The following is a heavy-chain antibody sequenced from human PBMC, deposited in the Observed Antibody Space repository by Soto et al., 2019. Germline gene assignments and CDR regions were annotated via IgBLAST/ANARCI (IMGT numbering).Heavy chain of an antibody. Sequence: QVQLVQSGTEEKKPGASVKVSCKTSGYTFTSYAVHWVRQAPGQRLEWMGWINIGNGNTKYSQKFQGRVTITSDTSASTDYMALSSLRSADTAVYYCARLRVAGDSYGYGFDYWGQGTLVTVSS. CDR3: ARLRVAGDSYGYGFDY. D-gene: IGHD5-18*01. J-gene: IGHJ4*02. CDR2: INIGNGNT. CDR1: GYTFTSYA. V-gene: IGHV1-3*04.